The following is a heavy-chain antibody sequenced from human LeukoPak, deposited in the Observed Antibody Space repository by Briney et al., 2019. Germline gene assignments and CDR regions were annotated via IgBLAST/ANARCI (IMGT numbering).Heavy chain of an antibody. V-gene: IGHV4-38-2*01. CDR3: ASRGYDFWSGYQAYYYYMDV. CDR2: IYHSGST. CDR1: GYSLSSGYY. D-gene: IGHD3-3*01. Sequence: SETLSLTCAVSGYSLSSGYYWGWIRQPPGKGLEWIGSIYHSGSTYYNPSPKSRDTISVDTSKNRFSLKLSSGGAADTAVYYWASRGYDFWSGYQAYYYYMDVWGKGATVSVSS. J-gene: IGHJ6*03.